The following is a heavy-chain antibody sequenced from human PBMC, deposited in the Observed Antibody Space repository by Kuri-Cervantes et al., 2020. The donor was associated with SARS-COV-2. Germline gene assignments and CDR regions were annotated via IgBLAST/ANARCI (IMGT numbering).Heavy chain of an antibody. CDR2: ISAYNGNT. Sequence: ASVKVSCKASGYTFTGYYMHWVRQAPGQGLEWMGWISAYNGNTNYAQKLQGRVTMTTDTSTSTAYMELRSLRSDDTAVYYCARDLCERLAGIVGATGDYYYYGMDVWGQGTTVTVSS. V-gene: IGHV1-18*04. CDR1: GYTFTGYY. J-gene: IGHJ6*02. D-gene: IGHD1-26*01. CDR3: ARDLCERLAGIVGATGDYYYYGMDV.